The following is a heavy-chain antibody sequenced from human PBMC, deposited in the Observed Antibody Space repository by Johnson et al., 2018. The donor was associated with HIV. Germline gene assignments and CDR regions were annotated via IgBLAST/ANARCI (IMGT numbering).Heavy chain of an antibody. CDR3: ARERATLFFRASGAAFNV. D-gene: IGHD3-3*01. CDR2: IKHDGRDN. V-gene: IGHV3-7*01. Sequence: VQLAESGGGLVQPGGSLRLSCAASGFTFSTHRMSWVRQAPGMGLERLANIKHDGRDNYYVCSVKGRFTIYRDNDKNSLYLQMNSLRADDTAVYYCARERATLFFRASGAAFNVWGQGTMVAVSS. J-gene: IGHJ3*01. CDR1: GFTFSTHR.